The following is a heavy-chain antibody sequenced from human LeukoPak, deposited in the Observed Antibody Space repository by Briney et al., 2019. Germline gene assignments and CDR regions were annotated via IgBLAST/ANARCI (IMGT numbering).Heavy chain of an antibody. D-gene: IGHD3-3*01. CDR3: ARDGRVFWSGYFGNAPHDAFDI. CDR2: INPNSGGT. V-gene: IGHV1-2*02. Sequence: GASVKVSCKASGYTFTGYYMHWVRQAPGQGVEWMGWINPNSGGTNYAQKFQGRVTMTRDTSISTAYMELSRLRSDDTAVYYCARDGRVFWSGYFGNAPHDAFDIWGQGTMVTVSS. J-gene: IGHJ3*02. CDR1: GYTFTGYY.